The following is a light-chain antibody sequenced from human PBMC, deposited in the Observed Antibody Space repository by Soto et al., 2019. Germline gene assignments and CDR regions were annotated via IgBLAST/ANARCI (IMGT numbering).Light chain of an antibody. Sequence: EILLTQSPDTLSSSPGERATLSCRASQSVTTYLAWYQQKPGQAPRLLIYDVSNRATGIPARFSGSGSGTDFTLTISSLDHEDVAIYYLQKRSNWPWTCGQGTKVEIK. CDR2: DVS. J-gene: IGKJ1*01. V-gene: IGKV3-11*01. CDR3: QKRSNWPWT. CDR1: QSVTTY.